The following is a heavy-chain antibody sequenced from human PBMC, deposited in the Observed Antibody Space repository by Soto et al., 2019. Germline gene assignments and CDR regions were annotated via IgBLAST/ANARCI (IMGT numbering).Heavy chain of an antibody. CDR2: IYYSGST. CDR1: GYSISSSNW. Sequence: SEALSLTCAVSGYSISSSNWWGWIRQRPGKGLEWIGYIYYSGSTYYNPSLKSRVTMSVDTSKNQFSLKLSSVTAVDTAVYYCARNGGYYYGMDVWGQGTRVTVSS. J-gene: IGHJ6*02. CDR3: ARNGGYYYGMDV. V-gene: IGHV4-28*01.